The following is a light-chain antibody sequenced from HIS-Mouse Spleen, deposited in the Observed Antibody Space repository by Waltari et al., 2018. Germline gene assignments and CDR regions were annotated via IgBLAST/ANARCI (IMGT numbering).Light chain of an antibody. J-gene: IGLJ1*01. CDR2: EVS. V-gene: IGLV2-14*01. CDR1: SSDVGGYNY. CDR3: SSYTSSSFYV. Sequence: QSALTQPASVLGSPGQSITISCTGTSSDVGGYNYVSWYQQHPGKAPKLMIYEVSNRPSGVSNRFSGSKSGNTASLTISGLQAEDEADYYCSSYTSSSFYVFGTGTKVTVL.